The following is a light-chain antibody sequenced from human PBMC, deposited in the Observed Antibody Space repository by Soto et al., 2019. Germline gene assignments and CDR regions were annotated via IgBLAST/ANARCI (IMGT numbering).Light chain of an antibody. V-gene: IGKV3-20*01. CDR1: QSVRSSY. CDR2: GAS. J-gene: IGKJ3*01. Sequence: EIVLTQSPGTLSLSPGERVTLSCRASQSVRSSYLAWYQQKPGQAPRLLIYGASSRATGIPDRFSGSGSGTDFTLTISRLEPEDFAVYYCQHYGSSPLFTFGPGTKVDIK. CDR3: QHYGSSPLFT.